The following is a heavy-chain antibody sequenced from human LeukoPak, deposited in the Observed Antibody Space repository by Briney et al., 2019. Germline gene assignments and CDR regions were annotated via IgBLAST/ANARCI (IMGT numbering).Heavy chain of an antibody. Sequence: GGSLRLSCAASGFTFSSYAMHWVRQAPGKGLEYVSAISSNGGSTYYANSVKGRFTISRDNSKNTLYLQMGSLRAEDMAVYYCASGIDTAMVDYWGQGTLVTVSS. D-gene: IGHD5-18*01. CDR2: ISSNGGST. CDR1: GFTFSSYA. V-gene: IGHV3-64*01. J-gene: IGHJ4*02. CDR3: ASGIDTAMVDY.